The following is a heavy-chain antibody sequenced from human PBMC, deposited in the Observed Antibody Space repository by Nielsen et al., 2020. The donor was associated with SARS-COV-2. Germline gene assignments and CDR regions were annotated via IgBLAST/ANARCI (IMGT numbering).Heavy chain of an antibody. CDR3: ARDMIVVVQGGLDY. D-gene: IGHD3-22*01. J-gene: IGHJ4*02. V-gene: IGHV1-46*01. CDR2: INPSGGST. Sequence: ASVKVSCKASGYTFTSYDINWVRQAPGQGLEWMGIINPSGGSTSYAQKFQGRVTMTRDTSTSTVYMELSSLRSEDTAVYYCARDMIVVVQGGLDYWGQGTLVTVSS. CDR1: GYTFTSYD.